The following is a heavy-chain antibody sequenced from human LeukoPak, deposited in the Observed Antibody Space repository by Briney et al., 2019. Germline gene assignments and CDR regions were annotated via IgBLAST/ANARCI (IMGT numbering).Heavy chain of an antibody. Sequence: SETLSLTCTVSGGSISSYYWSWIRQPAGKGLEWIGRIYTSGSTNYNPSLKSRVTMSVDTSKNQFSLKLSSATAADTAVYYCARVQLVRGYYGMDVWGQGTTVTVSS. V-gene: IGHV4-4*07. CDR3: ARVQLVRGYYGMDV. D-gene: IGHD6-6*01. CDR2: IYTSGST. J-gene: IGHJ6*02. CDR1: GGSISSYY.